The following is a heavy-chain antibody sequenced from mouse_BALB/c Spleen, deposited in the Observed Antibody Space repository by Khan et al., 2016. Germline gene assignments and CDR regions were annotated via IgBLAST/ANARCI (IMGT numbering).Heavy chain of an antibody. Sequence: VQLKQSGAELVKPGASVKLSCTASGFNIKDNYMHWVKQRPEQGLEWIGRIDPANGNTTYDPKFQGKATLTADTSSNTAYLQLSSLTSEDTAVDYCARSGWEWFAYWGQGTLVTVSA. CDR1: GFNIKDNY. V-gene: IGHV14-3*02. CDR3: ARSGWEWFAY. CDR2: IDPANGNT. J-gene: IGHJ3*01. D-gene: IGHD3-2*02.